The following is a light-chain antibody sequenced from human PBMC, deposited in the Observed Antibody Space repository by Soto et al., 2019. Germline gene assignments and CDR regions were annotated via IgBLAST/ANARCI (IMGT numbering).Light chain of an antibody. Sequence: EIVLTQSPGTLYSSPGERATLSCRASQSVSSSYLAWYQQKPGQAPRLLIYGASSRATGIPDRFSGSGSGTDFTLTISRLEPEDFAVYYCQQYGSSPPLTFGGGTKVEIK. CDR3: QQYGSSPPLT. V-gene: IGKV3-20*01. J-gene: IGKJ4*01. CDR2: GAS. CDR1: QSVSSSY.